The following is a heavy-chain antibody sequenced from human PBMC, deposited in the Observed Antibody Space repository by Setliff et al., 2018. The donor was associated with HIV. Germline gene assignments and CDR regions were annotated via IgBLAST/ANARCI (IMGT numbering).Heavy chain of an antibody. D-gene: IGHD6-13*01. CDR2: IYTSGST. J-gene: IGHJ6*02. CDR3: ARDVIIAAAGTGTFGYYYGMDV. V-gene: IGHV4-61*02. CDR1: GGSISSGSYY. Sequence: SETLSLTCTVSGGSISSGSYYWSWIRQPAGKGLEWIGRIYTSGSTNYNPSLQSRVTISVDTSKNQFSLKLSSVTAADTAVYYCARDVIIAAAGTGTFGYYYGMDVWGQGTTVTVSS.